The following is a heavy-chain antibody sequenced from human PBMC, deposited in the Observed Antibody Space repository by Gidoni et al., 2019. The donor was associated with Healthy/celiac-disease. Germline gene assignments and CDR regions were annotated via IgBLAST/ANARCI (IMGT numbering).Heavy chain of an antibody. V-gene: IGHV5-51*01. Sequence: EVQLVQSGAGVKKPGESLKISCKGSGYSFTDYGTGWVRQMPGKGLAWMGIIYPGDSDTRYSPSFQGQVTNSADKSIRTAYLQWSSLKASDTAMYYCARGGMVRGPLDYWGQGTLVTVSS. J-gene: IGHJ4*02. CDR2: IYPGDSDT. CDR3: ARGGMVRGPLDY. D-gene: IGHD3-10*01. CDR1: GYSFTDYG.